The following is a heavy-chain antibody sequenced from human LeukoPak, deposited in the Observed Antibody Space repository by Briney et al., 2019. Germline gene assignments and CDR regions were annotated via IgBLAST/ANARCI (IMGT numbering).Heavy chain of an antibody. D-gene: IGHD3-10*01. J-gene: IGHJ5*02. CDR1: GFTASSNY. V-gene: IGHV3-20*04. CDR2: INWNGGST. Sequence: RPGGSLRLSCAASGFTASSNYMSWVRQAPGKGLEWVSGINWNGGSTGYADSVKGRFTISRDNAKNSLYLQMNSLRAEDTALYYCARSTYGSGSYYWFDPWGQGTLVTVSS. CDR3: ARSTYGSGSYYWFDP.